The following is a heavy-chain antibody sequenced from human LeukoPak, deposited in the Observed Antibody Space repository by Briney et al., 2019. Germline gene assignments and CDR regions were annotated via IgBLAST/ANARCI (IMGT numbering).Heavy chain of an antibody. D-gene: IGHD6-6*01. V-gene: IGHV4-34*01. Sequence: SETLSLTCAVYGGSFSGYYWSWIRQPPGKGLEWIGEINHSGSTNYNPSLKNRVTISVDTSKNQFSLKLSSVTAADTAVYYCARGRSGALSIAGEDYWGQGILVTVSS. J-gene: IGHJ4*02. CDR3: ARGRSGALSIAGEDY. CDR1: GGSFSGYY. CDR2: INHSGST.